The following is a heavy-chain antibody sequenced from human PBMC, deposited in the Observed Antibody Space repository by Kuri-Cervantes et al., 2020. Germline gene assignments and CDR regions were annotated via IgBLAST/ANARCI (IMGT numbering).Heavy chain of an antibody. CDR3: ARERIGDPNDAFDI. V-gene: IGHV3-33*05. J-gene: IGHJ3*02. D-gene: IGHD3-16*01. Sequence: LSLTCAASGFTFSNYAMHWVRQAPGKTLEWVAFIQDDGSDKYYPESVRGRFTISRDNSKNTIYLQMSSLRVEDTALYYCARERIGDPNDAFDIWGQGTVVTVSS. CDR2: IQDDGSDK. CDR1: GFTFSNYA.